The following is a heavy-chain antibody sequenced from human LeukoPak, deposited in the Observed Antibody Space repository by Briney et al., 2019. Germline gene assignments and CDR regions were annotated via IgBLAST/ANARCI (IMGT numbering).Heavy chain of an antibody. D-gene: IGHD3-22*01. CDR2: INSDESTT. Sequence: SGGSLRLSCAASGFIFSSYRMEWVRRAPGKGLVWVSRINSDESTTSYADSVKGRFTISRDNAKNTLYMQMNSLRAEDTAVYYCARPMYYYDSSGYSHYYFMDVWGKGTTVTVSS. V-gene: IGHV3-74*01. J-gene: IGHJ6*03. CDR3: ARPMYYYDSSGYSHYYFMDV. CDR1: GFIFSSYR.